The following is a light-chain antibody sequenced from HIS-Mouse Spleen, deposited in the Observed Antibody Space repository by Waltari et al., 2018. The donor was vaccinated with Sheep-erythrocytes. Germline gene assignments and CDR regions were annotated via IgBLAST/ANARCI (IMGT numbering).Light chain of an antibody. Sequence: QSALTQPRSVSVSPGQSVTISCTGTSRDVGGYNHVSWYQQHPGKAPKLMIYDVSKRPSGVPDRFSGSKSGNTASLTISGLQAEDEADYYCCSYAGSYTLVFGGGTKLTVL. CDR3: CSYAGSYTLV. CDR2: DVS. J-gene: IGLJ3*02. CDR1: SRDVGGYNH. V-gene: IGLV2-11*01.